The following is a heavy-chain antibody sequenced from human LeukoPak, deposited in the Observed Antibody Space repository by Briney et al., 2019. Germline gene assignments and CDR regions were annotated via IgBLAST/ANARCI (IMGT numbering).Heavy chain of an antibody. Sequence: GASVKVSCKASGYTFTNYAMHWVRLAPGQRLEWMGWINGGNGNTESSQKFQGRVTITWDTSATTAYMELSSLRSEDTAVYYCARGGPNRSGWTLDHWGQGTLVTVSS. D-gene: IGHD6-19*01. CDR2: INGGNGNT. CDR3: ARGGPNRSGWTLDH. CDR1: GYTFTNYA. J-gene: IGHJ4*02. V-gene: IGHV1-3*01.